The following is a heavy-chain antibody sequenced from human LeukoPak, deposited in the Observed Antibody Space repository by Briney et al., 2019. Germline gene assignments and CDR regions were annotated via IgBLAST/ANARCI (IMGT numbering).Heavy chain of an antibody. Sequence: PGGSLRLSCAASGFTFSIYSMNWVRQAPGKGLEWVSYISSSSSTIYYADSVRGRFTISRDNAKNSLFLQMNSLRDEDTAVYYCARRYCSTTTCPNFDYWGQGTLVTVSS. CDR2: ISSSSSTI. J-gene: IGHJ4*02. CDR1: GFTFSIYS. V-gene: IGHV3-48*02. D-gene: IGHD2-2*01. CDR3: ARRYCSTTTCPNFDY.